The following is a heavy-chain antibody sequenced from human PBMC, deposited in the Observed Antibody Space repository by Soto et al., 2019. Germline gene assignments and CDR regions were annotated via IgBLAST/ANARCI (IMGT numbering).Heavy chain of an antibody. CDR2: ISYDGSNK. CDR3: AKGYSYSVCDY. CDR1: GFTFSSYG. J-gene: IGHJ4*02. D-gene: IGHD5-18*01. Sequence: QVQLVESGGGVVQPGRSLRLSCAASGFTFSSYGMHGVRQAPGKGLEWVAVISYDGSNKYYADYVKGRFTISRDNSKNTLDLQMNSLRAEDTAVYHCAKGYSYSVCDYWGQGTLVTVSS. V-gene: IGHV3-30*18.